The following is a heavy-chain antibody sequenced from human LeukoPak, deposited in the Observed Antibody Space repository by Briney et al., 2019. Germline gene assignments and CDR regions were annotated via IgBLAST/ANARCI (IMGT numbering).Heavy chain of an antibody. CDR3: AKDMVGEYYDFWSGYYISHALDI. CDR2: ISWNSGSI. D-gene: IGHD3-3*01. J-gene: IGHJ3*02. CDR1: GFTFDDYA. Sequence: GGSLRLSCAASGFTFDDYAMHWVRQAPGKGLEWVSGISWNSGSIGYADSVKGRFTISRDNAKNSLYLQMNSLRAEDTALYYCAKDMVGEYYDFWSGYYISHALDIWGQGTMVTVSS. V-gene: IGHV3-9*01.